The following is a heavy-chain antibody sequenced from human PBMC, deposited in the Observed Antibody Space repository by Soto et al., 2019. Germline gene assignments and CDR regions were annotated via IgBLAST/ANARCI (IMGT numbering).Heavy chain of an antibody. CDR2: ISGSGGST. D-gene: IGHD5-12*01. V-gene: IGHV3-23*01. CDR1: GFTFSSYA. CDR3: AKDVYGGYDDYYYYMDV. J-gene: IGHJ6*03. Sequence: GVLRLSCAASGFTFSSYAMSWVRQAPGKGLEWVSAISGSGGSTYYADSVKGRFTISRDNSKNTLYLQMNSLRAEDTAVYYCAKDVYGGYDDYYYYMDVWGKGTTVTVSS.